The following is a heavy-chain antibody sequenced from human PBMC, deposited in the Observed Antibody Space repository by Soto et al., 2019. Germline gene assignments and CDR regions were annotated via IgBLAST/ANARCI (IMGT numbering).Heavy chain of an antibody. CDR2: INHSGST. Sequence: PSDTLSLTCAFYGGSFSGYYWSWIRQPPGKGLEWIGKINHSGSTNYNPSLKSRVTIPVDTSKNQFSLKLSSVTAADTAVYYCARAPNCSGGSCLTFDYWGQGTLVTVSS. V-gene: IGHV4-34*01. CDR1: GGSFSGYY. J-gene: IGHJ4*02. CDR3: ARAPNCSGGSCLTFDY. D-gene: IGHD2-15*01.